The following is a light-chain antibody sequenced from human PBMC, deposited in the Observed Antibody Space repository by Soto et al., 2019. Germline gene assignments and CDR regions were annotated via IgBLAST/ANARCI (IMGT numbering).Light chain of an antibody. CDR3: QQSYSTPIT. CDR1: QTISNY. Sequence: FPMSQYPTSLSASVGDRVTIPCRPGQTISNYLNWYQQKPGKAPKLLIYAASSLQSGVPSRFSGSGSGTDITLTISSLQPEDFATFYCQQSYSTPITCGQGTRVENK. CDR2: AAS. J-gene: IGKJ5*01. V-gene: IGKV1-39*01.